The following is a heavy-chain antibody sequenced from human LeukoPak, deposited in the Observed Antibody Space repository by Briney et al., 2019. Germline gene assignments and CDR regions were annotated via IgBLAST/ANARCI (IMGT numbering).Heavy chain of an antibody. Sequence: GGSLRLSCAASGLPFSTSGMHWVRQAPGKGLEWVADIWYDGSYKYYADSVQGRFIISRDNSINMVYLEMNSLRAEDTAVYYCARDKGTRSLDHWSQGTLVTVSS. CDR3: ARDKGTRSLDH. V-gene: IGHV3-33*01. CDR2: IWYDGSYK. J-gene: IGHJ4*02. D-gene: IGHD1-14*01. CDR1: GLPFSTSG.